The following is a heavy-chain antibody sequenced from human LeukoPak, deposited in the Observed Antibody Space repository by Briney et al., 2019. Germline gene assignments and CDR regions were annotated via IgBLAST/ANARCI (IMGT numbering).Heavy chain of an antibody. J-gene: IGHJ4*02. Sequence: PGGSLRLSCAASGFAVSSNYMSWVRQAPGKGLEWVSVIYSGGSTYYADSVKGRFTISRDNSKNTLYLQMNSLRAEYTAVSYCARDHYDSSGSDYWGQGTLVTVSS. CDR1: GFAVSSNY. D-gene: IGHD3-22*01. CDR3: ARDHYDSSGSDY. CDR2: IYSGGST. V-gene: IGHV3-53*01.